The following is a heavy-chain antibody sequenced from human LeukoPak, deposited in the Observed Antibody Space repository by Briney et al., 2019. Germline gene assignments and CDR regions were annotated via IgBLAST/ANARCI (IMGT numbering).Heavy chain of an antibody. CDR1: GGSISSGSYY. J-gene: IGHJ4*02. CDR3: ARGRDGYSN. CDR2: IYTSGTS. Sequence: SQTLSLTRTVSGGSISSGSYYWSWIRQPAGKELEWIGHIYTSGTSNYNPSLRSRVTISLDTSKNQFSLKLNSVTAADTAVYYCARGRDGYSNWGQGTLVTVSS. D-gene: IGHD5-24*01. V-gene: IGHV4-61*09.